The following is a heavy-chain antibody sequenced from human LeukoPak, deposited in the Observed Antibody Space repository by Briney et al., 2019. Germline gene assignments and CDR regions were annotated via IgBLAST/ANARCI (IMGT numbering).Heavy chain of an antibody. D-gene: IGHD1-26*01. CDR1: GYTFTSYE. CDR2: MNPNSCNT. V-gene: IGHV1-8*01. Sequence: GASVKVSCKASGYTFTSYEINWVRQATGHGLEWRGWMNPNSCNTGYSQKFQGRVTMTRNTSISTAYMELSRLRSEDTAVYYCATNRVGTYDRPFDIWGQGTMVTVSS. CDR3: ATNRVGTYDRPFDI. J-gene: IGHJ3*02.